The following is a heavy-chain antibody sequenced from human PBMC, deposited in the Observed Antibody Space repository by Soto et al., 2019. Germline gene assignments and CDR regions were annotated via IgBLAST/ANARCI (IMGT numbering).Heavy chain of an antibody. Sequence: QVQLQESGPGLVKPSQTLSLTCSVSAGSIRSGGYYGNWIRQPPGKGLQWIGYIYHSGGTYSSPSLRSRVTISVDASKNQCSLKLSSFPAADTAVYDCARDRGGYGVYDYWGQGTLVTVSS. D-gene: IGHD5-12*01. CDR1: AGSIRSGGYY. CDR3: ARDRGGYGVYDY. V-gene: IGHV4-31*03. CDR2: IYHSGGT. J-gene: IGHJ4*02.